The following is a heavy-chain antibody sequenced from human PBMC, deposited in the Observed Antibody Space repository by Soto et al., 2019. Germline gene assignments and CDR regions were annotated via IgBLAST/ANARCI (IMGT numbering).Heavy chain of an antibody. D-gene: IGHD6-19*01. Sequence: PEGSLRLSCEPSGITLSSYWMSWVRQAPGKGLEWVANVRQDGSQKYLVDSVKGRFTISRDNAKNSMYLQMNSLRAEDTAVYYCVRDGSSCWQFDSRGELPLVTISS. CDR2: VRQDGSQK. V-gene: IGHV3-7*01. J-gene: IGHJ4*02. CDR1: GITLSSYW. CDR3: VRDGSSCWQFDS.